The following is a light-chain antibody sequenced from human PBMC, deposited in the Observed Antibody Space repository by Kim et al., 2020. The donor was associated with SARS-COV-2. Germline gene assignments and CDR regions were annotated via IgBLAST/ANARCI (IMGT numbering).Light chain of an antibody. Sequence: RATTSCKSSQRGVYRSDKTNYLAWYQKKPGQPPKLLIYWASTRESGVPDRFSGSGSGTDFTLTISSLQAEDVAVYYCQQYYATPYTFGQGTKLEI. CDR1: QRGVYRSDKTNY. V-gene: IGKV4-1*01. CDR2: WAS. J-gene: IGKJ2*01. CDR3: QQYYATPYT.